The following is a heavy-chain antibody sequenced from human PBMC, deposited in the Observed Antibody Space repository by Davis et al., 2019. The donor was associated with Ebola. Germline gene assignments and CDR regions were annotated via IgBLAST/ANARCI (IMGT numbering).Heavy chain of an antibody. J-gene: IGHJ4*02. CDR3: ARVTRKSSSWRDY. V-gene: IGHV3-33*01. CDR1: GFTFSSYG. D-gene: IGHD6-13*01. CDR2: IWYDGSNK. Sequence: GGSLRLSCAASGFTFSSYGMHWVRQAPGKGLEWVAVIWYDGSNKYYADSVKGRFTISRDNSKNTLYLQMNSLRAEDTAVYYCARVTRKSSSWRDYWGQGTLVTVSS.